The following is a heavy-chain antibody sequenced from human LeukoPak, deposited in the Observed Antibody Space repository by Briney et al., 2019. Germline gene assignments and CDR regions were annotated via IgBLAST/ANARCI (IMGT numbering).Heavy chain of an antibody. Sequence: GASVKVSCKASGGTFSSYAISWVRQAPGQGLEWMGRIIPILGIANYAQKFQGRVTITADKSTSTAYMELSSLRSEDTAVYYCARDSQYCSGGSCYPNWFDPWGQGTLVTVSS. CDR3: ARDSQYCSGGSCYPNWFDP. V-gene: IGHV1-69*04. CDR1: GGTFSSYA. D-gene: IGHD2-15*01. J-gene: IGHJ5*02. CDR2: IIPILGIA.